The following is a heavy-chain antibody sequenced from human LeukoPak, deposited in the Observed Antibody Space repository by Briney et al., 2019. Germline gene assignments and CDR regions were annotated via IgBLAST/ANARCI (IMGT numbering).Heavy chain of an antibody. D-gene: IGHD3-22*01. CDR2: ISSSGSTI. Sequence: PGGSLRLSCAASGFTFSSYEMNWVRQAPGKGLEWVSYISSSGSTIYYADSVKGRFTISRDNAKNSLYLQMNSLRAEDTAVYYCARDRHQYYYDSSGFFWGQGTLVSVSS. V-gene: IGHV3-48*03. J-gene: IGHJ4*02. CDR1: GFTFSSYE. CDR3: ARDRHQYYYDSSGFF.